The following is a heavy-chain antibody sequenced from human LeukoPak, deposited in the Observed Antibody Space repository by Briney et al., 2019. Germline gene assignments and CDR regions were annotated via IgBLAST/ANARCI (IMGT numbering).Heavy chain of an antibody. J-gene: IGHJ1*01. CDR3: ARGAPLKGYFQH. CDR1: GSSISSYY. CDR2: IYYSGST. Sequence: SETLSLTCSVSGSSISSYYWSWIRQSPGKGLEWIGYIYYSGSTNYNPSLKSRVTISVDTSKNQFSLKLSSVTAADTAVYYCARGAPLKGYFQHWGQGTLVTVSS. V-gene: IGHV4-59*12.